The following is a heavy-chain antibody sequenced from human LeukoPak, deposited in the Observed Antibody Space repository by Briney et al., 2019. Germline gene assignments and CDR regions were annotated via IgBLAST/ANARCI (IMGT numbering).Heavy chain of an antibody. D-gene: IGHD2-2*02. J-gene: IGHJ6*02. CDR2: INPNSGGT. CDR3: ARVSRVVVPAAISGYYYGMDV. Sequence: VASVKVSCKASGYTFTGYYMHWVRQAPGQGLEWMGWINPNSGGTNYAQKFQGRVTMTRDTSISTAYMELSRLRSDDTAVYYCARVSRVVVPAAISGYYYGMDVWGQGTTVTVSS. V-gene: IGHV1-2*02. CDR1: GYTFTGYY.